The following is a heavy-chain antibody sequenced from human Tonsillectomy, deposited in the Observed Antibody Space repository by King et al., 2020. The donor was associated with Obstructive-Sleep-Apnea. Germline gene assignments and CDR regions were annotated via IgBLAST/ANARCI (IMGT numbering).Heavy chain of an antibody. J-gene: IGHJ6*02. CDR2: IYTSGST. V-gene: IGHV4-4*07. CDR3: ARDRGIAAAGDGVDYYYYGMDV. Sequence: VQLQESGPGLVKPSETLSLTCTVSGGSISSYYWSWIRQPAGKGLEWIGRIYTSGSTNYNPSLKSRVTMSVDTSKNQFSLKLSSVTAADTAVYYCARDRGIAAAGDGVDYYYYGMDVWGQGTTVTVSS. CDR1: GGSISSYY. D-gene: IGHD6-13*01.